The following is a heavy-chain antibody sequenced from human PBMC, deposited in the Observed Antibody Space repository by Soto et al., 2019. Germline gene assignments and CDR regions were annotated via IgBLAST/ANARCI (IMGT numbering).Heavy chain of an antibody. Sequence: EVQLVQSGAEVKKPGESLKISCKGFGYRFTSYWIGWVRQMPGKGLEWMGIINPYDSDTRYSPSFQGQVTISADKSISTVYLQWSSLKASDTAMYFCTRQMIQPQMMYNMDVWGQGTTVTVSS. V-gene: IGHV5-51*01. CDR3: TRQMIQPQMMYNMDV. CDR1: GYRFTSYW. D-gene: IGHD1-1*01. J-gene: IGHJ6*02. CDR2: INPYDSDT.